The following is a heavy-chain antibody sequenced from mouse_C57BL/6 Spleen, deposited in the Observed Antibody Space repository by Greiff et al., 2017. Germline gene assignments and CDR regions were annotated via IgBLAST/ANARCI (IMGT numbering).Heavy chain of an antibody. CDR3: ARGIYDGYLGYWYFDV. CDR1: GFTFSDYG. V-gene: IGHV5-17*01. D-gene: IGHD2-3*01. CDR2: ISSGSSTI. J-gene: IGHJ1*03. Sequence: EVMLVESGGGLVKPGGSLKLSCAASGFTFSDYGMHWVRQAPEKGLEWVAYISSGSSTIYYADTVKVRFTISRDNAKNTLFLQMTSLRSEDTAMYYCARGIYDGYLGYWYFDVWGTGTTGTVSS.